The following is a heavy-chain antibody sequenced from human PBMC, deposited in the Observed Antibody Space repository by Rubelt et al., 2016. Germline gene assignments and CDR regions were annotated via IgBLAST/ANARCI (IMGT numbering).Heavy chain of an antibody. CDR3: ARGRRIAAAGRNFDY. V-gene: IGHV4-39*01. J-gene: IGHJ4*02. Sequence: QLQLQESGPGLVKPSETLSLTCTVSGGSISGSPYYWGWIRQSPGQGLEWIGNIYSDGGAFYNPSFQSRVTISVDTSKNQVSLNLTSVTAADTAVYYCARGRRIAAAGRNFDYWGQGTLVTVSS. CDR2: IYSDGGA. CDR1: GGSISGSPYY. D-gene: IGHD6-13*01.